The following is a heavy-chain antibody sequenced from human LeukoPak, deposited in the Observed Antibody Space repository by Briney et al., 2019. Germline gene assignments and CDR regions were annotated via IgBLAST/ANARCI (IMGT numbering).Heavy chain of an antibody. CDR3: TTYPDIVVVPAAIREFDY. Sequence: PGGSLRLSCAASGFTFSNAWMSWVRQAPGKGLEWVGRIKSKTDGGTTDYAAPVKGRFTISRDDSKNTLYLQMNSLKTEDTAVYYCTTYPDIVVVPAAIREFDYWGQGTLVTVSS. D-gene: IGHD2-2*02. CDR1: GFTFSNAW. J-gene: IGHJ4*02. CDR2: IKSKTDGGTT. V-gene: IGHV3-15*01.